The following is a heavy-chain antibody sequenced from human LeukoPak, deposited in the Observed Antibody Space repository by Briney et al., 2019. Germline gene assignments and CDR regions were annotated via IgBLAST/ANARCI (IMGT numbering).Heavy chain of an antibody. Sequence: PGGSLRLSCLASGFTFSRYSMKWVRQAPGKGLEWVSSISGSSNDKHYIDSVKGRFTISRDNAKNSLFLQMNSLRAEDTAVYYCVRAEGSSGSSEHLQHWGQGTLVTVSS. J-gene: IGHJ1*01. CDR1: GFTFSRYS. CDR3: VRAEGSSGSSEHLQH. V-gene: IGHV3-21*01. CDR2: ISGSSNDK. D-gene: IGHD1-26*01.